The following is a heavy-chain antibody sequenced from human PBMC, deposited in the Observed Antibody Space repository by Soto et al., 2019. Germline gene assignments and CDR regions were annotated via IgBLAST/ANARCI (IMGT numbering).Heavy chain of an antibody. Sequence: GGSLRLSCAASGFTFDDYAMHWVRQAPGKGLEWVSGISWNSGSIYYADSVKGRFTISRDNSKNTLYLQMNSLRAEDTAVYYCAKEVIQYDFDYWGQGTLVTVSS. V-gene: IGHV3-9*01. CDR3: AKEVIQYDFDY. CDR1: GFTFDDYA. CDR2: ISWNSGSI. D-gene: IGHD3-16*02. J-gene: IGHJ4*02.